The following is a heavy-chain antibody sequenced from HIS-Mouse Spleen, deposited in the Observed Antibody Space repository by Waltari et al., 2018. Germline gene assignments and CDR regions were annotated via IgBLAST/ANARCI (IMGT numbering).Heavy chain of an antibody. D-gene: IGHD6-13*01. CDR2: IYYSGSN. J-gene: IGHJ2*01. CDR1: GASISSSSYH. Sequence: QLQLQESGPGLVKPSETLSLTFTVSGASISSSSYHLGWIRQPPGKGLEWIWSIYYSGSNYYNPALKSRVTISVDTSKSAFSRKLSSVTAADTAVYYCAREIPYSSSWYDWYVDLWGRGTPGHCLL. V-gene: IGHV4-39*07. CDR3: AREIPYSSSWYDWYVDL.